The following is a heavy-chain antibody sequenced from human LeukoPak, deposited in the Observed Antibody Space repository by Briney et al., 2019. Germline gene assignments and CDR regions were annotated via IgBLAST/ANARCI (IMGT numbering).Heavy chain of an antibody. CDR2: IKQDGSEK. Sequence: GGSLRLFCAASGFTFSSYWMSWVRQAPGKGLEWVANIKQDGSEKYYVDSVKGRFTISRDNSKNTLYLQMNSLRAEDTAVYYCAKVFTYYYGSGSHYYFDYWGQGTLVTVSS. D-gene: IGHD3-10*01. V-gene: IGHV3-7*01. CDR3: AKVFTYYYGSGSHYYFDY. J-gene: IGHJ4*02. CDR1: GFTFSSYW.